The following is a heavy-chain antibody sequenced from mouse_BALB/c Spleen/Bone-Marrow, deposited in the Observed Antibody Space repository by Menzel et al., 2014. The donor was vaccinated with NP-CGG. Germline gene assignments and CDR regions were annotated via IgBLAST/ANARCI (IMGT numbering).Heavy chain of an antibody. CDR1: GFTFSSFG. CDR2: ISSGSSTI. CDR3: ARGGNWDDFDY. J-gene: IGHJ2*01. V-gene: IGHV5-17*02. D-gene: IGHD4-1*01. Sequence: EVHLVESGGGLVQPGGSRKLSCAASGFTFSSFGMHWVRQAPEKGLEWVAYISSGSSTIYYADTVKGRFTISRDNPKNPLFLQMTSLRSEDTAMYYCARGGNWDDFDYWGQGTTLTVSS.